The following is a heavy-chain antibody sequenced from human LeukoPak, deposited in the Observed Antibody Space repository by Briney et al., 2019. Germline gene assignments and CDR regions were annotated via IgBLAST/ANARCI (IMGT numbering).Heavy chain of an antibody. Sequence: GGSLRLSCAASGFTFSSYSMNWVRQALGKGLEWVSSISSSSSYIYYADSVKGRFTISRDNAKNSLYLQMNSLRAEDTAVYYCARDPIVVVTAGGYFDYWGQGTLVTVSS. CDR1: GFTFSSYS. D-gene: IGHD2-21*02. CDR3: ARDPIVVVTAGGYFDY. V-gene: IGHV3-21*01. J-gene: IGHJ4*02. CDR2: ISSSSSYI.